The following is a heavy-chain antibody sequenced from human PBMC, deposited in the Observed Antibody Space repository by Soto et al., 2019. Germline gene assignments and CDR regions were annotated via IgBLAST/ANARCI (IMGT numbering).Heavy chain of an antibody. CDR1: GYTFTGYY. J-gene: IGHJ6*02. D-gene: IGHD3-3*01. Sequence: GASVKVSCKASGYTFTGYYMHWVRQAPGQGLEWMGWINPNSGGTNYAQKFQGRVTMTRDTSISTAYMELSRLRSDDTAVYYCARDSGRFLEWHQGYYYYGMDVWGQGTTVTVSS. CDR2: INPNSGGT. V-gene: IGHV1-2*02. CDR3: ARDSGRFLEWHQGYYYYGMDV.